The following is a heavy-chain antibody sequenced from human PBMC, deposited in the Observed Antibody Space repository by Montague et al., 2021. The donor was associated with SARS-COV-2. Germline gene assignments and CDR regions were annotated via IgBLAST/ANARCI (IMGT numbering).Heavy chain of an antibody. V-gene: IGHV4-59*01. D-gene: IGHD4-23*01. CDR1: GGSITGYY. CDR3: VRGHPYAGPRGAYDI. Sequence: SETLSLTCTVSGGSITGYYWSWLRRSPGKGPEWIAYIYDGGAAHYNPSLGSRVTISTDTSKNQLSLKMNSVTAADTAVYYCVRGHPYAGPRGAYDIWGQGTVVTVSS. CDR2: IYDGGAA. J-gene: IGHJ3*02.